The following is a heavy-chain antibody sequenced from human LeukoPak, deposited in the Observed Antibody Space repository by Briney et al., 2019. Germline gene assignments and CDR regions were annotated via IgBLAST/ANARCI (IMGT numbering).Heavy chain of an antibody. J-gene: IGHJ5*02. V-gene: IGHV4-4*07. CDR1: GGSISSYY. D-gene: IGHD5-24*01. CDR3: ARSGRDGYRLHWFDP. Sequence: SQTLSLTCTASGGSISSYYWSWIRQPAGKGLEWIGRIYTSGSTNYNPSLKSRVTISVDTSKNQFSLKLSSVTAADTAVYYCARSGRDGYRLHWFDPWGQGTLVTVSS. CDR2: IYTSGST.